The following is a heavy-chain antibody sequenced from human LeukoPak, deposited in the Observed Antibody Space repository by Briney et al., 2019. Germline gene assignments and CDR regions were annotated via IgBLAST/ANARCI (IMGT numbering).Heavy chain of an antibody. D-gene: IGHD3-10*01. Sequence: SETLSLTCFVYGESLSNYYWSWIRQSPGKGLEWIGQINQSGSTMYNPSLKSRVTLSVDTSKNQFSLKLSSVTAADTAVYYCARAGEGGNYGMDVWGQGTTVTVSS. CDR2: INQSGST. CDR3: ARAGEGGNYGMDV. V-gene: IGHV4-34*10. J-gene: IGHJ6*02. CDR1: GESLSNYY.